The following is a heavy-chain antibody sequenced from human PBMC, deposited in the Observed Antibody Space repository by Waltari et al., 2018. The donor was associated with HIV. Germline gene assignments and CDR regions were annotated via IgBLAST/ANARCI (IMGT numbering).Heavy chain of an antibody. V-gene: IGHV1-3*01. CDR3: ARAIDYYDSSGFQH. J-gene: IGHJ1*01. D-gene: IGHD3-22*01. Sequence: QVQLVQPGAEVKKPGASVKVSCKASGYIFTSHAMHWVRQAPGQRLEWMGWINAGNGNTKYSQKFQGRITITRDTSASTVYMELSSLRSEDTSVYFCARAIDYYDSSGFQHWGQGTLVTVSS. CDR1: GYIFTSHA. CDR2: INAGNGNT.